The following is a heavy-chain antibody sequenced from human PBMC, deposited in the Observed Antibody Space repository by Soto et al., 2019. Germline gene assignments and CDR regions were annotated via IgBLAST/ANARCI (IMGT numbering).Heavy chain of an antibody. V-gene: IGHV1-18*04. CDR1: GYTFTSYG. J-gene: IGHJ6*02. Sequence: GASVKVSCKASGYTFTSYGISWVRQAPGQGLEWMGWISAYNGNTNYAQKLQGRVTMTTDTSTSTAYMELRSLRSDDTAVYYCARDRGGDFWSGYFGPTYYYYGMDVWDQGTTVTVSS. D-gene: IGHD3-3*01. CDR3: ARDRGGDFWSGYFGPTYYYYGMDV. CDR2: ISAYNGNT.